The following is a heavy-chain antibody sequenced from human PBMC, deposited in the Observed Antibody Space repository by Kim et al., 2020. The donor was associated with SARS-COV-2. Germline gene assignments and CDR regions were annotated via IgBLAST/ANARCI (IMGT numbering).Heavy chain of an antibody. CDR1: GFTFSICA. J-gene: IGHJ4*01. CDR2: VAGSDGNT. V-gene: IGHV3-23*01. Sequence: GGSLRLSCAASGFTFSICAMSWVRQAPGQGLEWVSGVAGSDGNTYYADSVKGRFTISRDNSKNTLYLQMNNLRAEDTATYYCAKAYYCGSGSSYKLFDY. CDR3: AKAYYCGSGSSYKLFDY. D-gene: IGHD3-10*01.